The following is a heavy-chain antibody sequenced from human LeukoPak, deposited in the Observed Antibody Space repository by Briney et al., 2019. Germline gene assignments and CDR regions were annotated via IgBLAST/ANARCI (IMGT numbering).Heavy chain of an antibody. J-gene: IGHJ4*02. D-gene: IGHD5-18*01. CDR1: GYTFTGYY. CDR3: ARGSRGYSYGYGLHYFDY. Sequence: GASVKVSCKASGYTFTGYYMHWVRQAPGQGLERMGWINPNSGGTNYAQKFQGRVTMTRDTSISTAYMELSRLRSDDTAVYYCARGSRGYSYGYGLHYFDYWGQGTLVTVSS. V-gene: IGHV1-2*02. CDR2: INPNSGGT.